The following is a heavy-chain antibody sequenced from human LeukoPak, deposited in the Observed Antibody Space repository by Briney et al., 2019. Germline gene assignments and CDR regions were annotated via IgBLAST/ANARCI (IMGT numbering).Heavy chain of an antibody. V-gene: IGHV3-21*04. J-gene: IGHJ4*02. CDR1: GFTFSSYS. Sequence: GGSLRLSCAASGFTFSSYSMNWVRQAPGKGLEWVSSISSSSSYIYYADSVKGRFTISRDNAKNSLYLQMNSLRAEDTAVYYCAKVSITMVRGVITQNDYWGQGTLVTVSS. D-gene: IGHD3-10*01. CDR2: ISSSSSYI. CDR3: AKVSITMVRGVITQNDY.